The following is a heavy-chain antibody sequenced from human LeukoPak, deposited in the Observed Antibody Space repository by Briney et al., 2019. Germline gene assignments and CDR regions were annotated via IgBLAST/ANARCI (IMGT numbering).Heavy chain of an antibody. V-gene: IGHV1-18*01. Sequence: ASVKVSCKTSGYTFTSYGLIWVRQAPGQGLEWMGWISGNNGNTNYAQEFRDRVTMTTDKSTSSAYMELRSLTSDDTAVYYCARGVGVWTGYYVAASYLDLWGQGTWVAVHS. CDR2: ISGNNGNT. J-gene: IGHJ4*02. CDR1: GYTFTSYG. CDR3: ARGVGVWTGYYVAASYLDL. D-gene: IGHD3/OR15-3a*01.